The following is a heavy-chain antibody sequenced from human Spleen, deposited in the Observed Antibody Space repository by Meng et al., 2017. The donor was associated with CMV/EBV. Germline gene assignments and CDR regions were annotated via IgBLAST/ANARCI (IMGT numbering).Heavy chain of an antibody. D-gene: IGHD3-9*01. V-gene: IGHV2-5*02. CDR1: GFSLSTTGVG. Sequence: QITLKESGPTLVKPTQTLTLTCTFSGFSLSTTGVGVGWIRQPPGKALEWLALIYWDDDKRYSPSLKSRLTITKDTSKNQVVLTMANMHPVDTGTYYCAHTLRNFDFLYAPFDFWGPGTLVTVSS. CDR3: AHTLRNFDFLYAPFDF. J-gene: IGHJ4*02. CDR2: IYWDDDK.